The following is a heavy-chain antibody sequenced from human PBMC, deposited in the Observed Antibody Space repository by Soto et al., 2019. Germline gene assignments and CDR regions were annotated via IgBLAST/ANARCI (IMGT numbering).Heavy chain of an antibody. CDR2: IYYSGST. Sequence: SETLSLTCTVSGGSISSYYWSWIRQPPGKGLEWIGYIYYSGSTNYNPSLKSRVTISVDTSKNQFSLKLSSVSAADTAVYYCARVSSEYAFDYWGQGTLVTVSS. D-gene: IGHD2-8*01. CDR1: GGSISSYY. J-gene: IGHJ4*02. V-gene: IGHV4-59*01. CDR3: ARVSSEYAFDY.